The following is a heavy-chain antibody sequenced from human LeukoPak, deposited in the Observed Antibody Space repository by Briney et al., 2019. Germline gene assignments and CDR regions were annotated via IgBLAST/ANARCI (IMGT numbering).Heavy chain of an antibody. CDR3: ARGLAYNYDSSAYFLDY. CDR1: GFTFSRYA. CDR2: TSNDGNNK. V-gene: IGHV3-30*04. J-gene: IGHJ4*02. Sequence: GGSLRLSCAAAGFTFSRYAMHWVRQAPGKGLEWVAVTSNDGNNKYYGDSVKGRFTISRDNSKNTLYLQMNSLRAEDTAVYYCARGLAYNYDSSAYFLDYWGQGTLVTVSS. D-gene: IGHD3-22*01.